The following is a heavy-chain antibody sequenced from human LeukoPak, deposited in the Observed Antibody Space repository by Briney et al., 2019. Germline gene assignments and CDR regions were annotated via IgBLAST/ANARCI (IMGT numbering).Heavy chain of an antibody. J-gene: IGHJ3*02. CDR1: GFTFSSYW. CDR3: VGSSVAFDI. CDR2: INSDGTIT. Sequence: GGSLRLSCAASGFTFSSYWMHWVRQAPGKGLVWVSRINSDGTITAYADSVKGRFTTSRDNAKNTLYLQTNSLRAEDTAVYYCVGSSVAFDIWGQGTMVTVSS. D-gene: IGHD6-6*01. V-gene: IGHV3-74*01.